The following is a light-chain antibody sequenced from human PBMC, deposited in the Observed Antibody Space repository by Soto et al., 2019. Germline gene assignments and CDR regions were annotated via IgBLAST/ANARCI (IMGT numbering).Light chain of an antibody. Sequence: QSALTQPASVSGSPGQSITISCTGTSSDVGSYDLVSWYQQHPGKGPKLIIYEGSKRPSGVSTRFSGSKSANTASLTISGLPAEDEADYHCCSFAGSRAPDVFGAGTKVTVL. CDR1: SSDVGSYDL. V-gene: IGLV2-23*01. CDR3: CSFAGSRAPDV. CDR2: EGS. J-gene: IGLJ1*01.